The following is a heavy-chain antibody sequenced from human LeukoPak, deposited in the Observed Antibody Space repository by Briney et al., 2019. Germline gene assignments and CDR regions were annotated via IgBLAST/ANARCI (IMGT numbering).Heavy chain of an antibody. Sequence: PGGSLRLSCAASGFTFIDYDMHWVRQVIGKGLEWVSAIGIRGDTHYSGSVKGRFTISRENAESSLYLQMNSLRAEDTAVYYCAGGGIQVSGIDDLNYWGQGPLVTVSS. CDR1: GFTFIDYD. J-gene: IGHJ4*02. V-gene: IGHV3-13*01. D-gene: IGHD6-19*01. CDR3: AGGGIQVSGIDDLNY. CDR2: IGIRGDT.